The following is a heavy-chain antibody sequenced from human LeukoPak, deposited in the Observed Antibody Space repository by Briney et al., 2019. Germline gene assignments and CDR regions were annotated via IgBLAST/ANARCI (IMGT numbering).Heavy chain of an antibody. CDR2: IIPIFGTA. Sequence: ASVNVSCKASGGTFSNYAISWVRQAPGQGLESMGGIIPIFGTANYAQKFQGRVTITADKSTSTAYMELSSLRSEDTAVYYCARASDPYSSGWYPNDSKRAHYYYYGMDVWGKGTTVTVSS. J-gene: IGHJ6*04. D-gene: IGHD6-19*01. CDR3: ARASDPYSSGWYPNDSKRAHYYYYGMDV. V-gene: IGHV1-69*06. CDR1: GGTFSNYA.